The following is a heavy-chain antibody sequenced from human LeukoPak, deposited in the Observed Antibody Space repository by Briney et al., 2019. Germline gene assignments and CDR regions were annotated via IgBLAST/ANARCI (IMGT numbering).Heavy chain of an antibody. CDR3: ARQKKSGIAAAGRGYYYMDV. Sequence: KPSETLSLTCTVSGGSISSSSYYWGWIRQPPGKGLEWIGSIYYSGSTYYNPSLKSRVTISVDTSKNQFSLKLSSVTAADTAVYYCARQKKSGIAAAGRGYYYMDVWGKGTTVTISS. CDR2: IYYSGST. D-gene: IGHD6-13*01. J-gene: IGHJ6*03. CDR1: GGSISSSSYY. V-gene: IGHV4-39*01.